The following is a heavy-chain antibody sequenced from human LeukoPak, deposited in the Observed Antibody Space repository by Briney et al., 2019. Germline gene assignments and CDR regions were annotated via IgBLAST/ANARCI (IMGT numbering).Heavy chain of an antibody. J-gene: IGHJ4*02. Sequence: ASVKVSCKASGYTFTGYYMHWVRQAPGQGLEWMGWINPNSGGTNYAQKFQGRVTMTRDTSISTAYMELSRLRSDDTAVYYCARDYGSQHPIDYWGQGTLVIVSS. CDR3: ARDYGSQHPIDY. CDR1: GYTFTGYY. D-gene: IGHD1-1*01. V-gene: IGHV1-2*02. CDR2: INPNSGGT.